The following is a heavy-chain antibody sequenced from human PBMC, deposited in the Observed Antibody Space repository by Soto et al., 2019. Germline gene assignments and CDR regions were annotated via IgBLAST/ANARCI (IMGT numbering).Heavy chain of an antibody. CDR2: INHSGST. D-gene: IGHD3-3*01. CDR1: GGSISSYY. V-gene: IGHV4-34*01. CDR3: ARCPGIVYDFYRTPAYYYYYGMDV. Sequence: SETLSLTCTVSGGSISSYYWSWIRQPPGKGLEWIGEINHSGSTNYNPSLKSRVTISVDTSKNQFSLKLSSVTAADTAVYYCARCPGIVYDFYRTPAYYYYYGMDVWGQGTTVTVSS. J-gene: IGHJ6*02.